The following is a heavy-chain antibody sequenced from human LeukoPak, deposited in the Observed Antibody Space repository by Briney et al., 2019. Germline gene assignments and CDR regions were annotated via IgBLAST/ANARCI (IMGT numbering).Heavy chain of an antibody. D-gene: IGHD6-13*01. J-gene: IGHJ4*02. CDR3: ASLAAPNGGVFDY. V-gene: IGHV4-59*08. CDR1: GDSISRWY. CDR2: IYYSGTT. Sequence: SETLSLTCTVSGDSISRWYWSWIRQPPGKGLEWIGYIYYSGTTYYNPSLKSRVSISFDTSKNQFSLKLSSVTAADTAVYYCASLAAPNGGVFDYWGQGTLVTVSS.